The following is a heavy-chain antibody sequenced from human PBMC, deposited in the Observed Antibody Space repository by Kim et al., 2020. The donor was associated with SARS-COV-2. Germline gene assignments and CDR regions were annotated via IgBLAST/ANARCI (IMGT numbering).Heavy chain of an antibody. CDR1: GFTFGDYA. J-gene: IGHJ6*02. Sequence: GGSLRLSCTASGFTFGDYAMSWFRQAPGKGLEWVGFIRSKAYGGTTEYAASVKGRFTISRDDSKSIAYLQMNSLKTEDTAVYYCTRDGDTRYYYGSGSYRGLYYYGMDVWGQGTTVTVSS. CDR2: IRSKAYGGTT. CDR3: TRDGDTRYYYGSGSYRGLYYYGMDV. D-gene: IGHD3-10*01. V-gene: IGHV3-49*03.